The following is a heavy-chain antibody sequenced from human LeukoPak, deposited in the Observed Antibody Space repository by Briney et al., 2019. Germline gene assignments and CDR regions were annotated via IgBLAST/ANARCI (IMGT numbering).Heavy chain of an antibody. CDR3: ARGGDVVFWSGYWPYYFDY. CDR1: GGSISNVY. J-gene: IGHJ4*02. D-gene: IGHD3-3*01. CDR2: ISNSGST. V-gene: IGHV4-4*08. Sequence: PSETLSLTCSVSGGSISNVYWSWIRQPPGKELEWIGYISNSGSTDYNPSLQSRVTISVDTSKNQFSLKLSSVTAADTAVYYCARGGDVVFWSGYWPYYFDYWGQGTLVTVSS.